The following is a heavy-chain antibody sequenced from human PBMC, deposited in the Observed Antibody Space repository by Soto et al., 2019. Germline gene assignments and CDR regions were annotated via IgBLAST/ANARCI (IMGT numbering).Heavy chain of an antibody. CDR1: GGSISSYY. CDR3: ARQYYGDYRYFDL. CDR2: IYYSGST. V-gene: IGHV4-59*08. D-gene: IGHD4-17*01. Sequence: QVQLQESGPGLVKPSETLSLTCTVSGGSISSYYWSWIRQPPGKGLEWIGYIYYSGSTNYNPSLKSRVTISVDTSKNQCSLKLSSVTAADTAVYYCARQYYGDYRYFDLWGRGTLVTVSS. J-gene: IGHJ2*01.